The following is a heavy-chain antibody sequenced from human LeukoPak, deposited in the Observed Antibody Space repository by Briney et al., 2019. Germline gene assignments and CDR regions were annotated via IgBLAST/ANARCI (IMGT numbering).Heavy chain of an antibody. CDR3: ARAPMEQWLDIWFDP. V-gene: IGHV1-18*01. J-gene: IGHJ5*02. CDR2: ISAYNGNT. CDR1: GYTFTSYG. Sequence: ASVKVSCKASGYTFTSYGISWLRQAPGQGLEWMGWISAYNGNTNYAQKLQGRDTMTKDTSTSTAYMELKSLRSDDTAAYYCARAPMEQWLDIWFDPWGQGTLVTVSS. D-gene: IGHD6-19*01.